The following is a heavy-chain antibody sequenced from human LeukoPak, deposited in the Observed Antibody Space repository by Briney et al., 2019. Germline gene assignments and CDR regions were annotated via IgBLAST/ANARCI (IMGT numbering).Heavy chain of an antibody. CDR3: AKVNYYDSSGYLDY. J-gene: IGHJ4*02. CDR1: GFTFSSYA. V-gene: IGHV3-23*01. CDR2: ISGSGGST. Sequence: GGSLRLSCAASGFTFSSYAMSWVRQAPGKGLEWVSAISGSGGSTCYADSVKGRFTISRDNSKNTLYLQMNSLRADDTAVYYCAKVNYYDSSGYLDYWGQGTLVTVSS. D-gene: IGHD3-22*01.